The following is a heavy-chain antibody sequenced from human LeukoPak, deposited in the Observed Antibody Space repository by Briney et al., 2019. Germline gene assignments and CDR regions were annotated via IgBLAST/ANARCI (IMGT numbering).Heavy chain of an antibody. Sequence: GASVKVSCKASGYTFTSYAMHWVRQAPGKGLEYVSAISSNGGSTYYANSVKGRFTISRDNSKNTLYLQMGSLRAEDMAVYYCARECSSGTYNWFDPWGQGTLVTVSS. V-gene: IGHV3-64*01. CDR2: ISSNGGST. CDR3: ARECSSGTYNWFDP. D-gene: IGHD2-2*01. J-gene: IGHJ5*02. CDR1: GYTFTSYA.